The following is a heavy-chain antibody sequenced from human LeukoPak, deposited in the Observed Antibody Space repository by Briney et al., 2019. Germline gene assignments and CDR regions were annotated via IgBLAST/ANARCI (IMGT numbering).Heavy chain of an antibody. V-gene: IGHV1-69*05. J-gene: IGHJ6*03. D-gene: IGHD6-6*01. Sequence: GSSVTVPCKASGGTFSSYAISWVRQAPGQGLEWMGWIIPISGTANYAQKFQGRVTITTDESTSTAYMELSSLRSEDTAVYYCASLVGRSSSRYYYYYYMDVWGKGTTVTVSS. CDR2: IIPISGTA. CDR1: GGTFSSYA. CDR3: ASLVGRSSSRYYYYYYMDV.